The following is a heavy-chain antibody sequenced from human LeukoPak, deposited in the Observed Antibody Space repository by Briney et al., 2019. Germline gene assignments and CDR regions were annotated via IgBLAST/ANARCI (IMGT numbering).Heavy chain of an antibody. J-gene: IGHJ4*02. V-gene: IGHV3-23*01. D-gene: IGHD1-26*01. Sequence: LPGGSLRLSCAASGFTFSSYAMSWVRQAPGKGLEWVSVISGSGGRTYYADSVKGRFTISRDNSKNTLYLQMNSLRAEDTAVYYCARDWLESGSFDYWGQGTLVTVSS. CDR1: GFTFSSYA. CDR2: ISGSGGRT. CDR3: ARDWLESGSFDY.